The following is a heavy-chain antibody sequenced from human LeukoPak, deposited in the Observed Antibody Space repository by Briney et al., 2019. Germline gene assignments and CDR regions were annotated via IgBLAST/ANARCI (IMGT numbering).Heavy chain of an antibody. CDR3: ARGRSGYYYAAFDI. CDR1: GGSISSYY. CDR2: IYYSGST. V-gene: IGHV4-59*12. J-gene: IGHJ3*02. Sequence: SETLSLTCTVSGGSISSYYWSWIRQPPGKGLEWIGYIYYSGSTNYNPSLKSRVTISVDTSKNQFSLKLSSVTAADTAVYYCARGRSGYYYAAFDIWGQGTMVTVSS. D-gene: IGHD3-22*01.